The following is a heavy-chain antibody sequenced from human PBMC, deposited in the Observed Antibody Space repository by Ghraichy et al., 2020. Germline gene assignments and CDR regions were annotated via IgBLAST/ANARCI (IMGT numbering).Heavy chain of an antibody. CDR2: IYSGDST. J-gene: IGHJ6*02. CDR1: GLSVNTNY. Sequence: GGSLRLSCAASGLSVNTNYMGWVRQAPGKGLEWVSIIYSGDSTYYADSVKGRFTISRDSSNNALCLRMNSLRAEETAVYYCAKDRGQAYSSKGEYFGLSMDVWGQGTTVTVSS. CDR3: AKDRGQAYSSKGEYFGLSMDV. D-gene: IGHD4-11*01. V-gene: IGHV3-53*01.